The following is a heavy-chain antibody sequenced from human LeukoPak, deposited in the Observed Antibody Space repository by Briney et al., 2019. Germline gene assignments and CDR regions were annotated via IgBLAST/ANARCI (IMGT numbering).Heavy chain of an antibody. V-gene: IGHV3-23*01. J-gene: IGHJ4*02. D-gene: IGHD1-26*01. Sequence: GGSLRLSCAASGFTFSSYAMSWVRQAPGKGLEWVSGISGNGGSTYYAASVKGRFTISRDNSKDTLYLQMNSLRAEDPAVYYCAISGGYWAWAHWGQGTLVTVSS. CDR2: ISGNGGST. CDR1: GFTFSSYA. CDR3: AISGGYWAWAH.